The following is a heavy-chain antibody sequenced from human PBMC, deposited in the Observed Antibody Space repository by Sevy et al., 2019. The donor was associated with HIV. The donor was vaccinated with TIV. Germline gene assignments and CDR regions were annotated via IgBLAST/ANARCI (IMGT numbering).Heavy chain of an antibody. CDR3: VSGVAASGPLRYFDL. CDR2: IYYTGST. D-gene: IGHD6-13*01. Sequence: SETLSLTYTVSGGSINSAGYYWNWIRQHPGKGLEWIGYIYYTGSTYFNPSLKSRLTISVDPSKNQFSLKVTSVTAADTAVYYCVSGVAASGPLRYFDLWGRGTLVTVSS. V-gene: IGHV4-31*03. CDR1: GGSINSAGYY. J-gene: IGHJ2*01.